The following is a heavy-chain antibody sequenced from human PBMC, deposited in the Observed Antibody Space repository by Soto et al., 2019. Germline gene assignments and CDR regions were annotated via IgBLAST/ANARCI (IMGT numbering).Heavy chain of an antibody. D-gene: IGHD5-18*01. J-gene: IGHJ4*02. CDR3: ARDSISFGPGVNDY. Sequence: EVHLVESGGGLIQPGGSLRLSCAASGFSVSSSYLSWVRQAPGKGLEWVSIIYADGTTYYEDAVKGRFTISRNDSKNTLYLQMNSLRVEDTAVYYCARDSISFGPGVNDYWGQGTLVSVS. CDR2: IYADGTT. V-gene: IGHV3-53*01. CDR1: GFSVSSSY.